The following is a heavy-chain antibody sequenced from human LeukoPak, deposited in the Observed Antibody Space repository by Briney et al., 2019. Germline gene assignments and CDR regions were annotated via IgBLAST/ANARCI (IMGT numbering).Heavy chain of an antibody. J-gene: IGHJ4*02. CDR1: GFTFSDYY. CDR3: TRGYSSGWYDY. D-gene: IGHD6-19*01. V-gene: IGHV3-7*03. Sequence: GGSLRLSCAASGFTFSDYYMSWIRQAPGKGLEWVANMNQDGSTKQYVDSVKGRFTISRDNAKNSLHLQMNSLRAEDTAVYYCTRGYSSGWYDYWGQGTLVTVSS. CDR2: MNQDGSTK.